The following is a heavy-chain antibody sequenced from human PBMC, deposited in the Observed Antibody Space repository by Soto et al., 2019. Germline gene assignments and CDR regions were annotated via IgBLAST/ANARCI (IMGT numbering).Heavy chain of an antibody. CDR3: AREYINSFNFDS. D-gene: IGHD1-1*01. J-gene: IGHJ4*02. CDR1: GGTFSSYA. V-gene: IGHV1-46*01. CDR2: IFSSSGNS. Sequence: ASVKVSCKASGGTFSSYAISWVRQAPGQGLEWMGIIFSSSGNSDYAQRFEDRVTMTRDMPTNTVYMELGSLTSEDTAVYYCAREYINSFNFDSWGQGTLVTVSS.